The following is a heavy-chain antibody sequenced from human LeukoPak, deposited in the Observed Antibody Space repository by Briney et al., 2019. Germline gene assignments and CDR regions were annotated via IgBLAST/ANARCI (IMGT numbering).Heavy chain of an antibody. CDR3: ARDGIFGVVITYNWFDP. V-gene: IGHV1-2*02. D-gene: IGHD3-3*01. CDR1: GYTFTGYY. J-gene: IGHJ5*02. Sequence: ASVKVSCKASGYTFTGYYMHWVRQAPGQGLEWMGWIKPDTGDTNYAQKFQGRVTMTRDTSISTAYMELSRLRSDDTAVYYCARDGIFGVVITYNWFDPWGQGTLVNVSS. CDR2: IKPDTGDT.